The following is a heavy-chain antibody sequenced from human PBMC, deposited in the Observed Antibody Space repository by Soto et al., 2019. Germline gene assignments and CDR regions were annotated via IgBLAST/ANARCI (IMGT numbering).Heavy chain of an antibody. CDR1: GGSISSSNW. CDR3: ARCAYGSFTFGLDV. V-gene: IGHV4-4*02. Sequence: QVQLQESGPGLVKPSGTLSLTCAVSGGSISSSNWWTWVRQSPGEGLVWIGASHHSGMTNYNPSLKGRVTISLDMPKNQFSLRLTSVTAGDTALYYCARCAYGSFTFGLDVWGQGTTVAVSS. CDR2: SHHSGMT. J-gene: IGHJ6*02. D-gene: IGHD3-10*01.